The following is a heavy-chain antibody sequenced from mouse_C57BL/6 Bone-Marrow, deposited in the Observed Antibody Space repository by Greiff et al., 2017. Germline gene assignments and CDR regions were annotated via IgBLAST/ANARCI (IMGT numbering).Heavy chain of an antibody. Sequence: EVKLQESGGGLVKPGGSLKLSCAASGFTFSSYAMSWVRQTPEKRLEWVATISDGGSYTYYPDNVKGRFTISRDNAKNNLYLHMSHLKSEDTAMYYCAREGDWDYFDYWGQGTTLTVSS. V-gene: IGHV5-4*01. CDR3: AREGDWDYFDY. J-gene: IGHJ2*01. CDR2: ISDGGSYT. D-gene: IGHD4-1*01. CDR1: GFTFSSYA.